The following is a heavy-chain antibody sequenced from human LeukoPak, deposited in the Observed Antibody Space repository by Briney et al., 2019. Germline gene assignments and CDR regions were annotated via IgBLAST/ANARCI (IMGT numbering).Heavy chain of an antibody. CDR2: ISSGGTTI. V-gene: IGHV3-11*01. J-gene: IGHJ4*02. CDR1: RFSFSDYY. D-gene: IGHD7-27*01. Sequence: PGGSLRLSCAASRFSFSDYYMSWIRQPPGKGLEWISYISSGGTTIYYADSLKGRFTISRDNAKNSLYLQMNSLGADDTAVYYCARDFNGGLDYWGQGTLVTVSS. CDR3: ARDFNGGLDY.